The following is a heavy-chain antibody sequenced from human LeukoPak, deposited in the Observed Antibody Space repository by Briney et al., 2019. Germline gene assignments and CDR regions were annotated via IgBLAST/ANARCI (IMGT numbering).Heavy chain of an antibody. CDR3: ARDWGIAVAVTFDY. D-gene: IGHD6-19*01. J-gene: IGHJ4*02. CDR2: LNPSDGST. V-gene: IGHV1-46*01. Sequence: ASVKVSCKASGYTFAKYYIHWVRQAPGQGLEWMGILNPSDGSTDYAQKFQGRVTMTRDMSTSTVYMELRTLRSEDTAMYYCARDWGIAVAVTFDYWGQGTLVTVSS. CDR1: GYTFAKYY.